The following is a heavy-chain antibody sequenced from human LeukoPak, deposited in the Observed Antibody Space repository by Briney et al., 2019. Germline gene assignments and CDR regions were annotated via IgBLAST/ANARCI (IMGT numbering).Heavy chain of an antibody. CDR3: VKDSRGRIAVAGTFDY. V-gene: IGHV3-64D*06. D-gene: IGHD6-19*01. CDR2: ISYNGGST. J-gene: IGHJ4*02. CDR1: GFTFSSYA. Sequence: GGSLRLSCSASGFTFSSYAMHWVRQAPGKGLEYVSVISYNGGSTYYADSVKGRFTISRDNSKNTLYLQMSSRRADDTAVYYCVKDSRGRIAVAGTFDYWGQGTLVTVSS.